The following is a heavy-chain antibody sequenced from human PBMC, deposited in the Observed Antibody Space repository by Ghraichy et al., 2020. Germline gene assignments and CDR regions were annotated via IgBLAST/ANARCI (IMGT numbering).Heavy chain of an antibody. CDR1: GFTFSSYG. CDR3: AKGGKWELRVSFDY. CDR2: ISYDGSNK. Sequence: GGSLRLSCAASGFTFSSYGMHWVRQAPGKGLEWVAVISYDGSNKYYADSVKGRFTISRDNSKNTLYLQMNSLRAEDTAVYYCAKGGKWELRVSFDYWGQGTLVTVSS. V-gene: IGHV3-30*18. D-gene: IGHD1-26*01. J-gene: IGHJ4*02.